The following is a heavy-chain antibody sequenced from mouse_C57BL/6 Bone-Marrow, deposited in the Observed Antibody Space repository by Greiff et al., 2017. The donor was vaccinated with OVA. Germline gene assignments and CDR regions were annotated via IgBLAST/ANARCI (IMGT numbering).Heavy chain of an antibody. D-gene: IGHD1-1*01. CDR1: GFNIKDDY. Sequence: EVQLQQSGAELVRPGASVKLSCTASGFNIKDDYMHWVKQRPEQGLEWIGWIDPENGDTDYASKFQGKATITADTSSNTAYLQLSSLTSEDTAVYYCALNTTVVRYFDVWGTGTTVTVSS. CDR2: IDPENGDT. CDR3: ALNTTVVRYFDV. V-gene: IGHV14-4*01. J-gene: IGHJ1*03.